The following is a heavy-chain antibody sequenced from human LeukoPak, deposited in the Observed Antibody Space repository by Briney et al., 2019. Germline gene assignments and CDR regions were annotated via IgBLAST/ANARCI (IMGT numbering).Heavy chain of an antibody. Sequence: SETLSLTCTVSNGSINSYYWSWIRQPPGKGLGWIGYIYYSGSTDYNPSLKSRVTMSVDTSKNQFTLNLSSVTAADTALYYCARGPAPLSYSYTMDLWGQGTTVTVAS. V-gene: IGHV4-59*01. CDR1: NGSINSYY. J-gene: IGHJ6*02. CDR2: IYYSGST. CDR3: ARGPAPLSYSYTMDL.